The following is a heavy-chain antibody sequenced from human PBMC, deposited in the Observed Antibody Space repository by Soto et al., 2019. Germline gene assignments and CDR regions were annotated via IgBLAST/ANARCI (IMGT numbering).Heavy chain of an antibody. CDR2: IYDNDST. CDR3: ARHHMAATDMYFDY. Sequence: SETLSLTCTVSGGSISSGGYYWSWIRQHPGKGLEWIGYIYDNDSTYYNPSLKSRVTMSVDMSRNQFSLKLSPVTAADTAVYYCARHHMAATDMYFDYWGQGTLVTVSS. J-gene: IGHJ4*02. CDR1: GGSISSGGYY. D-gene: IGHD6-19*01. V-gene: IGHV4-31*03.